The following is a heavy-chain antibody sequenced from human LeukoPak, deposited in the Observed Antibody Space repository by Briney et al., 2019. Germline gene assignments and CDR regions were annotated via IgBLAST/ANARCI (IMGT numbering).Heavy chain of an antibody. Sequence: EASVKVSCKASEYTVTDYFIHWVRQAPGQGLEWMGWINPNSGGSNSADKFQDRVTMTTDTSINTVYLELSNLRSDDTAMYYCARGIRSSRDYLHYWGQGTLVTVSS. D-gene: IGHD3-10*02. CDR1: EYTVTDYF. V-gene: IGHV1-2*02. CDR3: ARGIRSSRDYLHY. CDR2: INPNSGGS. J-gene: IGHJ4*02.